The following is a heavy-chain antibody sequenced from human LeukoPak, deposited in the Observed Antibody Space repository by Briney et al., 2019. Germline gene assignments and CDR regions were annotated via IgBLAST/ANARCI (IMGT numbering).Heavy chain of an antibody. CDR1: GGSISSGASD. J-gene: IGHJ2*01. V-gene: IGHV4-31*03. CDR3: ARAARQGFTMVVVPFFYFDL. CDR2: INHSGST. D-gene: IGHD3-22*01. Sequence: PSQTLSLTSTVSGGSISSGASDWGWIRQHPKRGLEWVGYINHSGSTYYNPSRGSRVAMSVDTSKNQFSLKLSSVTAADSAVYYCARAARQGFTMVVVPFFYFDLWGRGTLVAVSS.